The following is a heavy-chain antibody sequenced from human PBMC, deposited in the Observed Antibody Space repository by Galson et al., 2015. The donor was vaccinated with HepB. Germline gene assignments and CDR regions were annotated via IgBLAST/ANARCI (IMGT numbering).Heavy chain of an antibody. CDR1: GGSISSYS. D-gene: IGHD3-22*01. V-gene: IGHV4-59*01. Sequence: LSLTCTVSGGSISSYSWSWIRQPPGKGLEWIGYIYYSGSTNYNPSLKSRVTISVDTSKNQFSLKLSSVTAADTAVYYCARDRPDHYYDSSGYFSLDGDAFDIWGQGTMVTVSS. CDR2: IYYSGST. CDR3: ARDRPDHYYDSSGYFSLDGDAFDI. J-gene: IGHJ3*02.